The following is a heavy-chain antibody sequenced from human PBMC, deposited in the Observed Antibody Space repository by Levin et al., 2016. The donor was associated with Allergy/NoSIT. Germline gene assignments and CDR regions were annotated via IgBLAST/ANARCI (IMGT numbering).Heavy chain of an antibody. CDR2: ISYDGSNK. V-gene: IGHV3-30*18. CDR3: AKEYCSSTSCKYPDYYYYYYMDV. Sequence: WIRQPPGKGLEWVAVISYDGSNKYYADSVKGRLTISRDNSKNTLYLQMNSLRAEDTAVYYCAKEYCSSTSCKYPDYYYYYYMDVWGKGTTVTVSS. D-gene: IGHD2-2*01. J-gene: IGHJ6*03.